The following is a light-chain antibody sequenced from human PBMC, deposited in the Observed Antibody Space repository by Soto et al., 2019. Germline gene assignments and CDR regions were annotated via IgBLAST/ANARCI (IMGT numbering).Light chain of an antibody. CDR1: SSDDGGYNY. CDR3: SSYTSSSPWV. J-gene: IGLJ1*01. V-gene: IGLV2-14*01. Sequence: QSALTQPASVSGSPGQSITISCTGTSSDDGGYNYVSWYQQHPGKAPKLMIYDVSNRHSGVSNRFSGSKSGNTASLTISGLQAEDEADYYCSSYTSSSPWVFGTGTKLTVL. CDR2: DVS.